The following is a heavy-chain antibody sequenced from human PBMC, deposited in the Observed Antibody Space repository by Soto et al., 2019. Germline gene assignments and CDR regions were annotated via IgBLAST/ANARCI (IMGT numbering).Heavy chain of an antibody. CDR2: IDPSDSYT. CDR1: GYSLTSYW. D-gene: IGHD2-15*01. Sequence: XESLKSSCKGSGYSLTSYWISWVRQMPGKGLEWMGRIDPSDSYTNYSPSFQGHVTISADKSISTAYLQWSSLKASDTAMYYCAGKLAATPYYLFDPWGQGTLVTVSS. CDR3: AGKLAATPYYLFDP. J-gene: IGHJ5*02. V-gene: IGHV5-10-1*01.